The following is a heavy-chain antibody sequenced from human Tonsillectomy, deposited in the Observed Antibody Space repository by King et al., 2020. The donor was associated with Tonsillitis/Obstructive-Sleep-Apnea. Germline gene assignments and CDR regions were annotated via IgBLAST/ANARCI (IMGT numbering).Heavy chain of an antibody. Sequence: VQLVESGGGVVQSGRSLRLSCAASGFIFSSYGMHWVRQAPGKGLEWVAVISYDGSYKYYADSVKGRFTISRDNSKDTLDLQMNSLRAEDTAVYYCAKLSTIIGSLDYWGQGTLVTVSS. J-gene: IGHJ4*02. CDR3: AKLSTIIGSLDY. D-gene: IGHD5/OR15-5a*01. CDR1: GFIFSSYG. CDR2: ISYDGSYK. V-gene: IGHV3-30*18.